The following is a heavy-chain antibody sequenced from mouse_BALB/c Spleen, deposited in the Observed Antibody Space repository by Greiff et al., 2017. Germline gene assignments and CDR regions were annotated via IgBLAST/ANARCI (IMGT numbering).Heavy chain of an antibody. Sequence: QVQLQQSGPELVKPGASVRISCKASGYTFTSYYIHWVKQRPGQGLEWIGWIYPGNVNTKYNEKFKGKATLTADKSSSTAYMQLSSLTSEDSAVYFCAREVLRLRNAMDYWGQGTSVTVSS. CDR1: GYTFTSYY. D-gene: IGHD1-2*01. CDR3: AREVLRLRNAMDY. CDR2: IYPGNVNT. J-gene: IGHJ4*01. V-gene: IGHV1S56*01.